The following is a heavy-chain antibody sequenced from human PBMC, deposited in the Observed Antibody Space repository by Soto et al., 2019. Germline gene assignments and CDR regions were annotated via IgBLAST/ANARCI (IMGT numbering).Heavy chain of an antibody. CDR1: GGSISSGGYY. D-gene: IGHD1-26*01. V-gene: IGHV4-31*03. J-gene: IGHJ4*02. Sequence: QVQLQESGPGLVKPSQTLSLTCTVPGGSISSGGYYWSWIRQHPGKGPEWIGYIYYSGSTYYNPSLKSRVTISLDTSKNQFSLKLSSVTDADTAVYYCAGIYSGSPGGTLWYWGQGTLVTVSS. CDR2: IYYSGST. CDR3: AGIYSGSPGGTLWY.